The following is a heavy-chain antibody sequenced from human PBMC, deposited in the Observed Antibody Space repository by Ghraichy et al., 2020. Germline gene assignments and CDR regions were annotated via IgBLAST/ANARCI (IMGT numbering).Heavy chain of an antibody. D-gene: IGHD2-15*01. Sequence: GGSLRLSCAASGFTFSSYSMNWVRQAPGKGLEWVSYISSSSTIYYADSVKGRFTISRDNAKNSLYLQMNSLRDEDTAVYYCARGWYCSGGSCYGSYYYYGMDVWGQGTTVTVSS. CDR3: ARGWYCSGGSCYGSYYYYGMDV. J-gene: IGHJ6*02. CDR2: ISSSSTI. V-gene: IGHV3-48*02. CDR1: GFTFSSYS.